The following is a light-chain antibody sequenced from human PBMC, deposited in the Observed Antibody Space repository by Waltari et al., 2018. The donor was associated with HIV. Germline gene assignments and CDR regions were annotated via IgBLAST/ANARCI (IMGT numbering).Light chain of an antibody. CDR3: SSYGDSLRVL. CDR1: SSDIGAYDS. V-gene: IGLV2-8*01. Sequence: QSALTQPPSASGSLGQSVTISCTASSSDIGAYDSVSWFQQHPRSAPQLLLYEVTRRPSTVSDRFSGSRSGSTAFLTVAGLQPDDEATYFCSSYGDSLRVLFGGGTNVTVL. CDR2: EVT. J-gene: IGLJ3*02.